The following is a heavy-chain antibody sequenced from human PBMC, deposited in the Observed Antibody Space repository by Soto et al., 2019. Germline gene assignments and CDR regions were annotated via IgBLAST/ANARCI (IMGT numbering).Heavy chain of an antibody. CDR1: GGSFSGYY. CDR2: INHSGST. V-gene: IGHV4-34*01. J-gene: IGHJ6*02. Sequence: PSETLSLTCAVYGGSFSGYYWSWIRQPPGKGLEWIGEINHSGSTNYNPSLKSRVTISVDTSKNQFSLKLSSVTAADTAVYYCARGATRVLRFSEWFTLGGMAVWGQGTTVTVSS. D-gene: IGHD3-3*01. CDR3: ARGATRVLRFSEWFTLGGMAV.